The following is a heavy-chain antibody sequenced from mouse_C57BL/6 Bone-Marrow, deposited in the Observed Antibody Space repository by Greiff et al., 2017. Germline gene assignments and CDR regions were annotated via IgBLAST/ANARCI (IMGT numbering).Heavy chain of an antibody. J-gene: IGHJ3*01. CDR1: GYSITSGYY. CDR3: ARGDPSFY. V-gene: IGHV3-6*01. D-gene: IGHD3-3*01. CDR2: ISYDGSN. Sequence: VQLKESGPGLVKPSQSLSLTCSVTGYSITSGYYWNWIRQFPGNKLEWMGYISYDGSNNYNPSLKNRISITRDTSKNQFFLKLNSVTTEDTATYYCARGDPSFYWGQGTLVTVSA.